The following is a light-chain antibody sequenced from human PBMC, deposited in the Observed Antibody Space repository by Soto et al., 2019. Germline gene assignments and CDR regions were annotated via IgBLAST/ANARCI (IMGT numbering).Light chain of an antibody. CDR3: HQRQSWPRT. V-gene: IGKV3-11*01. CDR2: QTS. Sequence: EIVLTQSPATLSSFPGDRVTLSCRASQYINTRLAWYQHRPGQAPRRLIYQTSLRAAGIPARFSASGSGTDFTLTITDVQPEDFALYYCHQRQSWPRTFGQGT. CDR1: QYINTR. J-gene: IGKJ1*01.